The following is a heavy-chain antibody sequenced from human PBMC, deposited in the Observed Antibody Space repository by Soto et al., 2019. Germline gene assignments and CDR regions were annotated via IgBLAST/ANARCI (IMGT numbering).Heavy chain of an antibody. Sequence: QVQLQQWGAGLLKPTETLSLTCAVYGGSFSGYYWSWIRQPPGKGLEWIGEINHSGSTNYNPSLKSRVTISVDTSKNQFSLKLSSVTAADTAVYYCARGRRSRLYSSSWYPDYWGQGTLVTVSS. V-gene: IGHV4-34*01. CDR3: ARGRRSRLYSSSWYPDY. CDR1: GGSFSGYY. CDR2: INHSGST. D-gene: IGHD6-13*01. J-gene: IGHJ4*02.